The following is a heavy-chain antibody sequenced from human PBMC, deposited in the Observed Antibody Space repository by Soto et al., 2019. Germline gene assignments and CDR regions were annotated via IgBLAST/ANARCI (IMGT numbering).Heavy chain of an antibody. D-gene: IGHD3-9*01. CDR2: INPNSGGT. CDR3: ARALYDYDILTGYSEFDY. V-gene: IGHV1-2*02. J-gene: IGHJ4*02. CDR1: GYTFTGYY. Sequence: ASVKVSCKASGYTFTGYYMHWVRQAPGQGLEWMGWINPNSGGTNYAQKFQGRVTMTRDTSISTAYMELSRLRSGDTAVYYCARALYDYDILTGYSEFDYWGQGTLVTVYS.